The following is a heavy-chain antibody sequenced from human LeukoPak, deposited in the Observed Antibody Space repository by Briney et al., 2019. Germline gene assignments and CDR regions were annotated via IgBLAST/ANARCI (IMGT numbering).Heavy chain of an antibody. V-gene: IGHV5-51*01. D-gene: IGHD3-22*01. J-gene: IGHJ3*02. CDR2: IYPGDSDT. CDR3: ARAPYYYDSSGRRPDAFDI. Sequence: GESLKISCKGSGYSFTSYWIGWVRQMPGKGLEWMGIIYPGDSDTRYSPSFQGQVTISADKSISTAYLQWSSLKASDTAMYYCARAPYYYDSSGRRPDAFDIWGQGTMVTVSS. CDR1: GYSFTSYW.